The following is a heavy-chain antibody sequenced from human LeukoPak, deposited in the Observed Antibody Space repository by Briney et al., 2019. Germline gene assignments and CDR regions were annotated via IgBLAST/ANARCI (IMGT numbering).Heavy chain of an antibody. D-gene: IGHD1-26*01. CDR3: ARGVGATTPDY. CDR2: IYHSGST. Sequence: PSETLSLTCTVSGGSISSGGYYWSWIRQPPGKGLEWIGYIYHSGSTYYNPSLKSRVTISVDTSKNQFSLNLSSVTAADTAVYYCARGVGATTPDYWGQGTLVTVSS. CDR1: GGSISSGGYY. J-gene: IGHJ4*02. V-gene: IGHV4-30-2*02.